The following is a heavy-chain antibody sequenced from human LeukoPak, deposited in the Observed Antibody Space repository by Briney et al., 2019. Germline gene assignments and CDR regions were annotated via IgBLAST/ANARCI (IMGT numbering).Heavy chain of an antibody. J-gene: IGHJ3*02. Sequence: GESLKISCKGSGYSFTSYCIGWVRQMRGKGLELMGIIYPGDSDTRYSPSFQGQVTISADKSISTVYLQWSSLNASDTAMYYCARHVADYGSGSDAFDIWGQGTMVTVSS. CDR3: ARHVADYGSGSDAFDI. CDR1: GYSFTSYC. D-gene: IGHD3-10*01. V-gene: IGHV5-51*01. CDR2: IYPGDSDT.